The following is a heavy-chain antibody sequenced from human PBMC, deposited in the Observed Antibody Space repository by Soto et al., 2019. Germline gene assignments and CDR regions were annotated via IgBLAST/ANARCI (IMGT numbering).Heavy chain of an antibody. D-gene: IGHD3-9*01. Sequence: QVQLQESGPGLVKPSQTLTLTCTVSGGSISSGSFYWSWIRQHPGKGLEWIGHISDSGSSYYNPSLASTVTTSDDTSKNQFSLKLSAVTAADTAVYFCARTTFYDIFTAYYALFDYWGQGTLVTVSS. V-gene: IGHV4-31*01. CDR1: GGSISSGSFY. CDR3: ARTTFYDIFTAYYALFDY. CDR2: ISDSGSS. J-gene: IGHJ4*02.